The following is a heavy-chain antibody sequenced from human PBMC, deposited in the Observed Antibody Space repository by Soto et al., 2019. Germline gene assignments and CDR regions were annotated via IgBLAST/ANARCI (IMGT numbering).Heavy chain of an antibody. V-gene: IGHV3-23*01. D-gene: IGHD1-20*01. CDR2: ISGSGGST. CDR3: AKDQTRPYNWNDVIWFDP. CDR1: GFTFSSYA. J-gene: IGHJ5*02. Sequence: GGSLRLSCAASGFTFSSYAMSWVRQAPGKGLEWVSAISGSGGSTYYADSVKGRFTISRDNSKNTLYLQMNSLRAEDTAVYYCAKDQTRPYNWNDVIWFDPWGQGTLVTVSS.